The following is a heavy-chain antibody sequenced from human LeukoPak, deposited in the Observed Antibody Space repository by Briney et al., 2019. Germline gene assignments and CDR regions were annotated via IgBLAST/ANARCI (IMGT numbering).Heavy chain of an antibody. V-gene: IGHV1-69*13. D-gene: IGHD2-15*01. Sequence: SVKVSCKASGGTFSSYAISWVRQAPGQGLEWMGGIIPIFGTANYAQKFQGRVTITADQSTSTAYMELSSLRSEDTAVYYCARPYCSGGSCSPGYYGMAVWGKGTTVTVSS. CDR1: GGTFSSYA. J-gene: IGHJ6*04. CDR2: IIPIFGTA. CDR3: ARPYCSGGSCSPGYYGMAV.